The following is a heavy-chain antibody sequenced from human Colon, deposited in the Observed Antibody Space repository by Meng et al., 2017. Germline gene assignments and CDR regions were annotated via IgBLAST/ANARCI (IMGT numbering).Heavy chain of an antibody. V-gene: IGHV1-3*01. CDR1: GYAFIHFA. J-gene: IGHJ4*02. CDR3: ARSASGWFFDS. D-gene: IGHD6-19*01. CDR2: IYAGTGNT. Sequence: QVRLVESGGGVKKPGASVKVSCKASGYAFIHFAIHWVRQAPGQRLEWMGWIYAGTGNTKYSQKFQDRVTITRDTSASTAYMELSSLRSEDTAVYYCARSASGWFFDSWGQGTLVTVSS.